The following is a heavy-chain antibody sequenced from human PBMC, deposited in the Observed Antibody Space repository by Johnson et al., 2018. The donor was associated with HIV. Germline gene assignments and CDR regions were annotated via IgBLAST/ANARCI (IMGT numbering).Heavy chain of an antibody. J-gene: IGHJ3*02. CDR1: GFKFDDYA. D-gene: IGHD3-22*01. CDR2: ISWNSGSI. CDR3: AKGGYDSEDAFDI. Sequence: VQLVESGGGLVQPGGSLRLSCAASGFKFDDYAMHWVRQFPGKGLEWVSGISWNSGSIGYADSVKGRFTISRDNAKNSLYLQMNSLRAEDTALYYCAKGGYDSEDAFDIWGQGTMVTVSS. V-gene: IGHV3-9*01.